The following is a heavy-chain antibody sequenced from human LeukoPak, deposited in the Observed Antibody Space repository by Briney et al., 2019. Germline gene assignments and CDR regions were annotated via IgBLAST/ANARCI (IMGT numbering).Heavy chain of an antibody. D-gene: IGHD6-19*01. Sequence: SVKVSCKASGYIFSPYGISWVRQAPGQGLEWMGCISGYNGNTNYAQKLQGRVTMTTDTSTSTAYMELRSLRSDDTAVYYCARRRSEEFDFDCWGQGTLVTVSS. V-gene: IGHV1-18*01. CDR2: ISGYNGNT. J-gene: IGHJ4*02. CDR1: GYIFSPYG. CDR3: ARRRSEEFDFDC.